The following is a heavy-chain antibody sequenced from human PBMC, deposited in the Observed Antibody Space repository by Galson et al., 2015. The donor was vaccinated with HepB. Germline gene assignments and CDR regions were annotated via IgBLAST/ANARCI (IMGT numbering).Heavy chain of an antibody. V-gene: IGHV3-23*01. CDR1: GFSFSSYA. CDR2: ISGRGGST. J-gene: IGHJ6*03. Sequence: SLRLSCAASGFSFSSYAMNWVRQAPGKGLEWVSGISGRGGSTHYAESVKGRFIISRGNSEKILYLQMNSLRAEDTAVYYCANLAMGISYHHYYMDDWGKGTTVTVSS. D-gene: IGHD2-2*01. CDR3: ANLAMGISYHHYYMDD.